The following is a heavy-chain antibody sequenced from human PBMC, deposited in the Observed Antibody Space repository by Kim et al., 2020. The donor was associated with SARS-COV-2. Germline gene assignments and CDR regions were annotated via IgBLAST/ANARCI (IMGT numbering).Heavy chain of an antibody. CDR2: ISAYNGNT. CDR3: ARDLGSGSWRSSYYYYGMDV. J-gene: IGHJ6*02. V-gene: IGHV1-18*01. D-gene: IGHD6-19*01. CDR1: GYTFTSYG. Sequence: ASVKVSCKASGYTFTSYGISWVRQAPGQGLEWMGWISAYNGNTNYAQKLQGRVTMTTDTSTSTAYMELRSLRSDDTAVYYCARDLGSGSWRSSYYYYGMDVWGQGTTVTVAS.